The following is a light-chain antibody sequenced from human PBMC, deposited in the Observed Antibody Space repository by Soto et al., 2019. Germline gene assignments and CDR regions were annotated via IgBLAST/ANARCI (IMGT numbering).Light chain of an antibody. CDR3: QQYNNWPLT. V-gene: IGKV3D-15*01. J-gene: IGKJ4*01. CDR1: QSVSSN. Sequence: EIVMTQSPATLSVSPGERATLSCRASQSVSSNLAWYQQKPGQAPRLLIYGASTRATGIPARFSGSGSGTELTLTSRSLQAEDFAVYYWQQYNNWPLTFGGGTKVEIK. CDR2: GAS.